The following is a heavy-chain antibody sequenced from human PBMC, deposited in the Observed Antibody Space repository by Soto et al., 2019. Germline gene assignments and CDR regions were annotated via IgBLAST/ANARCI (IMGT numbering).Heavy chain of an antibody. J-gene: IGHJ5*01. D-gene: IGHD4-17*01. V-gene: IGHV3-64D*06. Sequence: PGGSLRLSCSASGFTFSMFSMHWVRQAPGKGLEYVSGISSNGDSTYYADSVKGRFTISRDNSKNTLYLQMSSLRAVDTAVYYCVHPRSTVQIPPTWGQEPWSPSPQ. CDR2: ISSNGDST. CDR3: VHPRSTVQIPPT. CDR1: GFTFSMFS.